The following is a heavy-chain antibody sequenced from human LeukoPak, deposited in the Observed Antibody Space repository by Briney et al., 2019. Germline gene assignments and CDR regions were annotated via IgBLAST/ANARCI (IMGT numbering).Heavy chain of an antibody. D-gene: IGHD6-19*01. J-gene: IGHJ4*02. CDR2: VNSDGSGT. V-gene: IGHV3-74*01. CDR1: GFTLSSYW. CDR3: ARGISSGWYSPGIDY. Sequence: GSLRLSCAASGFTLSSYWMYWVRQAPGKGLVWVSRVNSDGSGTTYADSVKGRFTISRDDAKNTLFLQMNSLRAEDTAVYYCARGISSGWYSPGIDYWGQGTQVTVSS.